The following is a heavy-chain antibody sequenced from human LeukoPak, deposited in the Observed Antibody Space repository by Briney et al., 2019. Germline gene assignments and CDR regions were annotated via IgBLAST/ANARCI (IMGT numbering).Heavy chain of an antibody. V-gene: IGHV3-48*03. CDR2: ISSSGSTI. CDR1: GFTFRSYE. Sequence: GGSLRLSCAASGFTFRSYEMNWVRQASGKGLEWVSYISSSGSTIYYADSVKGRFTISRDNAKNSLYLQMNSLRDEDTAVYYCAREYSPDIVVVVAAVVPFDIWGQGTMVTVSS. D-gene: IGHD2-15*01. CDR3: AREYSPDIVVVVAAVVPFDI. J-gene: IGHJ3*02.